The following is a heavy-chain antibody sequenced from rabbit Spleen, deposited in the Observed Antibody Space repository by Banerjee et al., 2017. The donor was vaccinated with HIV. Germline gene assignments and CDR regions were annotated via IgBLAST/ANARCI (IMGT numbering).Heavy chain of an antibody. Sequence: QEQLVESGGGLVQPEGSLTLTCTASGFSFSSDYYMCWVRQAPGKGLECIACIYGGSVSSTYYASWARGRFTISKTSSTTVTLQMTSLTAADTATYFCARGSATMTMVITGFYLALWGPGTLVTVS. CDR2: IYGGSVSST. D-gene: IGHD2-1*01. J-gene: IGHJ6*01. CDR3: ARGSATMTMVITGFYLAL. CDR1: GFSFSSDYY. V-gene: IGHV1S45*01.